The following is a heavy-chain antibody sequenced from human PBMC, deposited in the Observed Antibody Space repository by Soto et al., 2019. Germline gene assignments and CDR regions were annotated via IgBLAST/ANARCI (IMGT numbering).Heavy chain of an antibody. CDR1: GGSVSSGSYY. D-gene: IGHD1-26*01. V-gene: IGHV4-61*01. Sequence: KPSETLSLTFTVSGGSVSSGSYYWSWIRQPPGKGLEWIGYIYYSGSTNYNPSLKSRVTISVDTSKNQFSLKLSSVTAADTAVYYCARTMVGARTGYFDYWGRGTLVTVSS. J-gene: IGHJ4*02. CDR3: ARTMVGARTGYFDY. CDR2: IYYSGST.